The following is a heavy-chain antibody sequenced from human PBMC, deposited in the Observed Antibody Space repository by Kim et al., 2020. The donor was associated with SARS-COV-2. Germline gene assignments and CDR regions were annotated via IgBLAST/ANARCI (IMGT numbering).Heavy chain of an antibody. CDR2: IYYSGST. V-gene: IGHV4-39*01. Sequence: SETLSLTCTVSGGSISSSSYYWGWIRQPPGKGLEWIGSIYYSGSTYYNPSLKSRVTISVDTSKNQFSLKLSSVTAADTAVYYCARQYSSSWYSSYYFDYWGQGILVTVSS. CDR3: ARQYSSSWYSSYYFDY. D-gene: IGHD6-13*01. J-gene: IGHJ4*02. CDR1: GGSISSSSYY.